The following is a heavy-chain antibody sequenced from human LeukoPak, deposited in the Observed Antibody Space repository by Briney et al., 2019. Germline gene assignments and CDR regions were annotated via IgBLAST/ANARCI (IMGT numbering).Heavy chain of an antibody. Sequence: ASVKVSCKASGYTFTSYGITWVRQAPGQGLEWMGWISADNGNTNYAQKLQGRVTMTTDTSTTTAYMELRSLRSDDTAVYYCARDALLLWFGELRPAFDYWGQGTLVTVSS. CDR2: ISADNGNT. V-gene: IGHV1-18*01. CDR1: GYTFTSYG. CDR3: ARDALLLWFGELRPAFDY. D-gene: IGHD3-10*01. J-gene: IGHJ4*02.